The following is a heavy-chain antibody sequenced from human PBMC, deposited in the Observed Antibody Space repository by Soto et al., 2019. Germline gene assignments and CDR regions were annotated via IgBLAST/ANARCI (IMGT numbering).Heavy chain of an antibody. CDR2: ISYDGSNK. CDR3: AKARWLQHLDY. V-gene: IGHV3-30*18. CDR1: GFTFSSYG. D-gene: IGHD5-18*01. J-gene: IGHJ4*02. Sequence: VQLVESGGGVVQPGRSLRLSCAACGFTFSSYGMHWVRQAPGKGLEWVAVISYDGSNKYYADSVKGRFTISRDNSKNTLYLQMNSLRAEDTAVYYCAKARWLQHLDYWGQGTLVTVSS.